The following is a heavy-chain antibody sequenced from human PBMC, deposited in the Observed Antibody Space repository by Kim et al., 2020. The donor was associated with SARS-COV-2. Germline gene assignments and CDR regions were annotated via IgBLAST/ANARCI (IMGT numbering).Heavy chain of an antibody. CDR2: IYPGDSDT. D-gene: IGHD1-26*01. CDR3: ARHRKGRWSYYYYYYGMDV. CDR1: GYSFTSYW. J-gene: IGHJ6*02. Sequence: GESLKISCKGSGYSFTSYWIGWVRQMPGKGLEWMGIIYPGDSDTRYSPSFQGQVTISADKSISTAYLQWSSLKASDTAMYYCARHRKGRWSYYYYYYGMDVWGQGTTVTVSS. V-gene: IGHV5-51*01.